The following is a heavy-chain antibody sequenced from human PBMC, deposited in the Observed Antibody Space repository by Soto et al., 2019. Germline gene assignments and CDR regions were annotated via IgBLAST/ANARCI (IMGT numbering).Heavy chain of an antibody. CDR2: IQSGGPT. Sequence: EVQLVESGGGLVQPGGSLRLSCAASGFTVSSKYMSWVRQAPGKGLEWVSLIQSGGPTYYADSVKGRFTISRDTSENTVHLQMDSLRVEDTAVYYCARDDVLCDGGRCYGVPLDVWAKGPRSLSPQ. V-gene: IGHV3-66*01. J-gene: IGHJ6*04. CDR3: ARDDVLCDGGRCYGVPLDV. D-gene: IGHD2-15*01. CDR1: GFTVSSKY.